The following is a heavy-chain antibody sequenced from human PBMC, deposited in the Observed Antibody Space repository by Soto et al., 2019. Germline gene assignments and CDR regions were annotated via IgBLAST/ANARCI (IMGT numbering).Heavy chain of an antibody. V-gene: IGHV3-33*01. D-gene: IGHD6-13*01. CDR3: AYGEQQLPLDY. CDR1: GFTFSSYG. CDR2: IWYDGSNK. Sequence: QVQLVESGGGVVQPGRSLRLSCAASGFTFSSYGMHWVRQAPGKGLEWVAVIWYDGSNKYYADSVKGRFTISRDNSKNTLYLQMNSRRAEDTAVYYCAYGEQQLPLDYWGQGTLVTVSS. J-gene: IGHJ4*02.